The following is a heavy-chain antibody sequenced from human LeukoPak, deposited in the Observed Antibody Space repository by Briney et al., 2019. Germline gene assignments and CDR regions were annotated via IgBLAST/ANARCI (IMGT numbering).Heavy chain of an antibody. D-gene: IGHD3-10*01. J-gene: IGHJ5*02. V-gene: IGHV3-30*02. CDR3: ARARKSGGITMIRGVKDRGWFDP. Sequence: GESLRLSCAASGFTFSNYGMHWVRQAPGKGLEWVAFIRYDGSNKSYADSVKGRFTISRDNSKNTLYLQMNSLRAEDTAVYYCARARKSGGITMIRGVKDRGWFDPWGRGTLVTVSS. CDR2: IRYDGSNK. CDR1: GFTFSNYG.